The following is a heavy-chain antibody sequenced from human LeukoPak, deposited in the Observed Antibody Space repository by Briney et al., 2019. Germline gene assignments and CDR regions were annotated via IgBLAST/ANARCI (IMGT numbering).Heavy chain of an antibody. J-gene: IGHJ4*02. Sequence: GASVKVSCKASGYTFTSYDINWVRQATGQGLEWMGWMNPNSGNTGYAQKFQGRVTMTRNTSISTAYMELSSLRSEDTAVHYCARGLRVQGSATLYYYWGQGTLVTVSS. CDR3: ARGLRVQGSATLYYY. V-gene: IGHV1-8*01. CDR1: GYTFTSYD. D-gene: IGHD2-15*01. CDR2: MNPNSGNT.